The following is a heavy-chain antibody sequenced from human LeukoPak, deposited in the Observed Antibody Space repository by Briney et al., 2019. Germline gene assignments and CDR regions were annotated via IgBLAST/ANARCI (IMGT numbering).Heavy chain of an antibody. CDR1: GGSISSYY. V-gene: IGHV4-59*08. CDR3: ARFTPSSDYQFAFDY. J-gene: IGHJ4*02. CDR2: LYYSGST. Sequence: PSETLSLTCSVSGGSISSYYWSWIRQPPGKGLEWIGYLYYSGSTNSNPSLKSRVTMSVDTSKNQFSLKLTSVTAADTAVYYCARFTPSSDYQFAFDYWGQGTLVTVSS. D-gene: IGHD4-11*01.